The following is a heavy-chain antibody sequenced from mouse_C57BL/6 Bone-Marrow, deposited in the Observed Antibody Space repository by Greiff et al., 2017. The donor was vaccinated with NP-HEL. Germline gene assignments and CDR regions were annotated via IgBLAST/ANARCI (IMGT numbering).Heavy chain of an antibody. CDR2: INPNNGGT. V-gene: IGHV1-26*01. J-gene: IGHJ1*03. Sequence: EVQLQQSGPELVKPGASVKISCKASGYTFTDYYMNWVKQSHGKSLEWIGDINPNNGGTSYNQKFKGKATLTVDKSSSTAYMELRSLTSEDSAVYYCAKAPWYFEVWGTGTTVTVSS. CDR1: GYTFTDYY. CDR3: AKAPWYFEV.